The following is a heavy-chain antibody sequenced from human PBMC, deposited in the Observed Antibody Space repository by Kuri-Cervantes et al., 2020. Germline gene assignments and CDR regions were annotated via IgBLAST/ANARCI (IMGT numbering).Heavy chain of an antibody. CDR3: VKYSGIYGASFDY. J-gene: IGHJ4*02. CDR2: INWNGGST. D-gene: IGHD5-12*01. Sequence: GESLKISCAASGSTFDDYGMSWVRQAPGKGLEWVSGINWNGGSTGYADSVKGRFTISRDNSKNTVYLQMNSLRAEDTANYYCVKYSGIYGASFDYLGQGTLVTVSS. V-gene: IGHV3-20*04. CDR1: GSTFDDYG.